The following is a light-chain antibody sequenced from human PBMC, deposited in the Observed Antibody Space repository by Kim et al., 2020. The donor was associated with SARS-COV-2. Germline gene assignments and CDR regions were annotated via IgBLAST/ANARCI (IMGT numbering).Light chain of an antibody. CDR1: SGHSSYI. CDR3: ETWDSNVWV. J-gene: IGLJ3*02. V-gene: IGLV4-60*03. Sequence: SSVKLTCTLSSGHSSYIIAWHQQQPGKAPRYLMKLEGSGSYNKGSGVPDRFSGCSSGADRYLTISNLQSEDEADYYCETWDSNVWVFGGGTQLTVL. CDR2: LEGSGSY.